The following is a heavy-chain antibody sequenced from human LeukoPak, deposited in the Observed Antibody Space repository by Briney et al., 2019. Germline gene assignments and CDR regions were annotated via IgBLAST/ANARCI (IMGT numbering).Heavy chain of an antibody. D-gene: IGHD1-26*01. V-gene: IGHV4-30-2*01. Sequence: SETLSLTCTVSGGSISSGDYYWSWIRQPPGKGLEWIGYIYHSGSTYYNPSLKSRVTISVDRSKNQFSLKLSSVTAADTAVYYCARGAGGSYYHFDYWGQGTLVTVSS. CDR1: GGSISSGDYY. CDR2: IYHSGST. CDR3: ARGAGGSYYHFDY. J-gene: IGHJ4*02.